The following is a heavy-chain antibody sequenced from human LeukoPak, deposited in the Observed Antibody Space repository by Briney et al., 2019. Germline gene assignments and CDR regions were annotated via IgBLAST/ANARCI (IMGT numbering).Heavy chain of an antibody. CDR2: IRSSSSYI. Sequence: GGSLRLSCAASGFTFNSYNMNWVRQAPGKGLEWVSSIRSSSSYIYYADSVKGRFTISRDNAKNSLYLQMNSLRAEDTAVYYCARDAGNSSGWNDFDYWGQGTLVTVSS. V-gene: IGHV3-21*01. CDR1: GFTFNSYN. J-gene: IGHJ4*02. CDR3: ARDAGNSSGWNDFDY. D-gene: IGHD6-19*01.